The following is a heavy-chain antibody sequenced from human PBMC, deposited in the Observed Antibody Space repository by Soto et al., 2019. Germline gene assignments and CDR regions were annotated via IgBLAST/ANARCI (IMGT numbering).Heavy chain of an antibody. CDR1: GGSFSGYY. CDR2: INHSGST. CDR3: ATGRSRYYDSSGYEGRFDY. V-gene: IGHV4-34*01. J-gene: IGHJ4*02. D-gene: IGHD3-22*01. Sequence: QVQLQQWGAGLLKPSETLSLTCAVYGGSFSGYYWSWIRQPPGKGLEWIGEINHSGSTNYNPSLKSRVTISVDTSKNQFSLKLSSVTAADTAVYYCATGRSRYYDSSGYEGRFDYWGQGTLVTVSS.